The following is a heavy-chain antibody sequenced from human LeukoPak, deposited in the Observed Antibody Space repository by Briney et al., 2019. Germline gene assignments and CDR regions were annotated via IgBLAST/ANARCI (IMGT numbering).Heavy chain of an antibody. D-gene: IGHD2-2*02. CDR2: ISWNSGSI. CDR1: GFTFSSYS. J-gene: IGHJ4*02. V-gene: IGHV3-9*03. Sequence: PGGSLRLSCAASGFTFSSYSMNWVRQAPGKGLEWVSGISWNSGSIGYADSVKGRFTISRDNAKNSLYLQMNSLRAEDMALYYCAKAVCSSTSCYTGGFDYWGQGTLVTVSS. CDR3: AKAVCSSTSCYTGGFDY.